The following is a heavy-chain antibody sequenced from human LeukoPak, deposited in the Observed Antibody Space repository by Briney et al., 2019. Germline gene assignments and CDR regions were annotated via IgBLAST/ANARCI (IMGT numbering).Heavy chain of an antibody. V-gene: IGHV3-23*01. J-gene: IGHJ4*02. D-gene: IGHD3-22*01. CDR3: AKLQYYYESSGYYGGFDY. CDR1: GFTFSSYA. Sequence: PGGSLRLSCAASGFTFSSYAMSWVRQAPGKGLEWVSAISGSGGSTYYADSVKGRFTISRDNSKNTLYLQMNSLRAEDTAVYYCAKLQYYYESSGYYGGFDYWGQGTLVTVSS. CDR2: ISGSGGST.